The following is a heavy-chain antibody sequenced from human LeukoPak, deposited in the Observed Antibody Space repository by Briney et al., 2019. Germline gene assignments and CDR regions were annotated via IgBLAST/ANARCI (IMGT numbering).Heavy chain of an antibody. J-gene: IGHJ4*02. Sequence: PSETLSLTCSVYGGSFSSYYWSWIRQPPGKGLEWIGEINDSGGTNYNPSLKSRFSISVGTPKNQFSLKLSSVTAADTAIYYCARGPRGAKSSGWYLLGFDYWGQGTLVTVSS. V-gene: IGHV4-34*01. CDR3: ARGPRGAKSSGWYLLGFDY. CDR1: GGSFSSYY. D-gene: IGHD6-19*01. CDR2: INDSGGT.